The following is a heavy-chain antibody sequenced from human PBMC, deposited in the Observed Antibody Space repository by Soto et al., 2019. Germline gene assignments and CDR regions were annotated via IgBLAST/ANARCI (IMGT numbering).Heavy chain of an antibody. J-gene: IGHJ4*02. V-gene: IGHV4-59*12. CDR3: ARRIGGYYTGGYFDY. CDR1: GGSISSYY. D-gene: IGHD3-3*01. CDR2: IYYSGST. Sequence: PSETLSLTCTVSGGSISSYYWSWIRQPPGKGLEWIGDIYYSGSTNYNPSLKSRVTISVDTSKNQFSLKLSSVTAADTAVYYCARRIGGYYTGGYFDYWGQGTLVTVSS.